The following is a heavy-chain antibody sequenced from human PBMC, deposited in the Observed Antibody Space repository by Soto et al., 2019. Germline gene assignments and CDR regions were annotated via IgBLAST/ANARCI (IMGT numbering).Heavy chain of an antibody. CDR3: ARDERHYDFWSGYHYYFDY. D-gene: IGHD3-3*01. CDR2: IKQDGSEK. CDR1: GFTFSSYW. V-gene: IGHV3-7*01. J-gene: IGHJ4*02. Sequence: GGSLRLSCAASGFTFSSYWMSWVRQAPGKGLEWVANIKQDGSEKYYVDSVKGRFTISRDNAKNSLYLQMNSLRTEDTAVYYCARDERHYDFWSGYHYYFDYWGQGTLVTVSS.